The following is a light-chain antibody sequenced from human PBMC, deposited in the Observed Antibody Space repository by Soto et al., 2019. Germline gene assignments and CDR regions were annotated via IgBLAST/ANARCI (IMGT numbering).Light chain of an antibody. CDR3: QQYNVWPLT. CDR1: QSVSSN. Sequence: EIVMTQSPATLSVSPGERATLSCRASQSVSSNLARYQQKPGQTPKLLIYVASTRATGIPATFSAIGSGTEFTLTISSLQSEDFAVYYCQQYNVWPLTFGGGTKVEFK. J-gene: IGKJ4*02. V-gene: IGKV3-15*01. CDR2: VAS.